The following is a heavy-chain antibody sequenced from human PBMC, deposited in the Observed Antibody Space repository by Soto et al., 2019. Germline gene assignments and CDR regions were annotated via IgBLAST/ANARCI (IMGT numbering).Heavy chain of an antibody. CDR1: GFTFSSYD. J-gene: IGHJ6*02. CDR3: ARAIQLWHNYGMDV. Sequence: GGSLRLSCAASGFTFSSYDMHWVRQATGKGLEWVSAIGTAGDTYYPGSVKGRFTISRENAKNSLYLQMNSLRAEDTAVYYCARAIQLWHNYGMDVWGQGTTVTVSS. CDR2: IGTAGDT. D-gene: IGHD5-18*01. V-gene: IGHV3-13*01.